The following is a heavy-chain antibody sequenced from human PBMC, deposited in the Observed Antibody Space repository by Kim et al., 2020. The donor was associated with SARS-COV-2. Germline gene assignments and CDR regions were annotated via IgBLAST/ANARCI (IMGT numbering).Heavy chain of an antibody. J-gene: IGHJ6*02. CDR3: ARQIDYSNYVYYYYGMDV. D-gene: IGHD4-4*01. CDR1: GGSISSSSYY. V-gene: IGHV4-39*01. Sequence: SETLSLTCTVSGGSISSSSYYWGWIRQPPGKGLEWIGSIYYSGSTYYNPSLKSRVTISVDTSKNQFSLKLSSVTAADTAVYYCARQIDYSNYVYYYYGMDVWGQGTTVTVSS. CDR2: IYYSGST.